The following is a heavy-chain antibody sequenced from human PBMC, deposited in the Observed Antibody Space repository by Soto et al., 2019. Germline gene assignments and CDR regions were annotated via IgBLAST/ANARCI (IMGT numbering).Heavy chain of an antibody. Sequence: QVQLVQSGSEVKKPGASVKVSCKASGYPFSDNQIHWLRRAPGQGLEWMGRINPKSDDTNYAQKFQGRVTMTRDTSIYTAYLELTGLTSDDTATYYCARKRSLDYIRWGLDPWGQGTLVTVSS. CDR3: ARKRSLDYIRWGLDP. CDR1: GYPFSDNQ. D-gene: IGHD4-4*01. V-gene: IGHV1-2*02. J-gene: IGHJ5*02. CDR2: INPKSDDT.